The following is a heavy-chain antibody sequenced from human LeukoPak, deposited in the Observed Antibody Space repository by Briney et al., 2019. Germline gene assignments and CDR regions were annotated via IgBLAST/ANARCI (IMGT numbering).Heavy chain of an antibody. CDR2: LSDNGGAYT. CDR1: GFTFSNYA. V-gene: IGHV3-23*01. J-gene: IGHJ4*02. D-gene: IGHD3-16*01. CDR3: EKYAYGPARDYFDY. Sequence: GGSLRLSCAASGFTFSNYAMSWFRQAPGKGLEWVSDLSDNGGAYTNYAGSVKGRFTISRDNSKNTLYLQMNSLRAEDTAVYYCEKYAYGPARDYFDYWGQGTLVTVSS.